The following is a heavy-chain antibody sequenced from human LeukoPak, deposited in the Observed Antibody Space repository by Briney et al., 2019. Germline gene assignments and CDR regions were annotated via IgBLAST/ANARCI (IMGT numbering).Heavy chain of an antibody. Sequence: GGSLRLSCAASGFTFSSYWMSWVRQAPGKGLEWVASIKQDGSEKYYVDSVKGRFTISRDNAKNSLYLQMNSLRAEDTAVYYCARAIRSAAATRINHLDYWGQGTLVTVSS. CDR3: ARAIRSAAATRINHLDY. V-gene: IGHV3-7*01. CDR1: GFTFSSYW. D-gene: IGHD6-13*01. J-gene: IGHJ4*02. CDR2: IKQDGSEK.